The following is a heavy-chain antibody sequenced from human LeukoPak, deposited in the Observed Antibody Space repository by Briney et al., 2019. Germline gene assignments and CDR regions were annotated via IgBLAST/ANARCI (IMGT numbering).Heavy chain of an antibody. Sequence: PGGSLRLSCAASGFTLSDYAMTWLRQAPGKGLECVSSITGSGGSIYYADSVKGRFTISRDNAKNTLYLQMNSLRAKAAALYYCAKDGWLSFSSSNRFDPWGQGTPVTVSS. D-gene: IGHD5-24*01. CDR3: AKDGWLSFSSSNRFDP. CDR2: ITGSGGSI. CDR1: GFTLSDYA. J-gene: IGHJ5*02. V-gene: IGHV3-23*01.